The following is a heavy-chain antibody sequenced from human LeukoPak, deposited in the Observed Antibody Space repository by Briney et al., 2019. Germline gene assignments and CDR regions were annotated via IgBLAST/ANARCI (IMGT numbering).Heavy chain of an antibody. V-gene: IGHV4-59*01. Sequence: SETLSLTCTVSGGSINSYYWSWIRQHPGKRLEWIGYIYYSGSTNYNPSLESRVTMSVDTSKNHFSLKLNSVTAADTAVYYCARATTMVAPIDYWGQGTLVTVSS. CDR1: GGSINSYY. J-gene: IGHJ4*02. CDR2: IYYSGST. D-gene: IGHD4-23*01. CDR3: ARATTMVAPIDY.